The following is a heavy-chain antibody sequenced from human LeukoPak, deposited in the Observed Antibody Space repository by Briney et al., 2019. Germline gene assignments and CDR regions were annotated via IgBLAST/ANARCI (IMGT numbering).Heavy chain of an antibody. CDR1: GFTFSSDW. V-gene: IGHV3-7*01. CDR3: ASGWFDP. J-gene: IGHJ5*02. Sequence: GGSLRLSCAASGFTFSSDWMSWVRQAPGKGLEWVANIKQDGSEKYYVDSVKGRFTISRDNAKNSLYLQMNSLRAEDTAVYYCASGWFDPWGQGTLVTVSS. CDR2: IKQDGSEK.